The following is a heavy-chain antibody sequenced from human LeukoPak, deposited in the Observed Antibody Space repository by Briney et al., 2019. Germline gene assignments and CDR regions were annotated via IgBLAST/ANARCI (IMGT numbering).Heavy chain of an antibody. CDR3: AREGYSYGYDAFDI. CDR1: GFTISSNY. V-gene: IGHV3-66*01. J-gene: IGHJ3*02. CDR2: IYSGGST. Sequence: GGSLRLSCAASGFTISSNYMSWVRQAPGKGLEWVSVIYSGGSTYYADSVKGRFTISRDNSKNTLYLQMNSLRAEDTAVYYCAREGYSYGYDAFDIWGQGTMVTVSS. D-gene: IGHD5-18*01.